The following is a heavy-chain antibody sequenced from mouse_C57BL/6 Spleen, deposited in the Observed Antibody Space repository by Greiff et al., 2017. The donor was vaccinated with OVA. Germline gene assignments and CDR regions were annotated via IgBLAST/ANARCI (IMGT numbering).Heavy chain of an antibody. CDR3: ARPRGSSTSYYAMDY. J-gene: IGHJ4*01. D-gene: IGHD1-1*01. V-gene: IGHV1-85*01. CDR2: IYPRDGST. CDR1: GYTFTSYD. Sequence: QVQLKESGPELVKPGASVKLSCKASGYTFTSYDINWVKQRPGQGLEWIGWIYPRDGSTKYNEKFKGKATLTVDTSSSTAYMELHSLTSEDAAVYFCARPRGSSTSYYAMDYWGQGTSVTVSS.